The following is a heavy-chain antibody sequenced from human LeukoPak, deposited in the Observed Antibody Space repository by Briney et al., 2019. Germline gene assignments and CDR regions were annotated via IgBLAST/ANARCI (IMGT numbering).Heavy chain of an antibody. Sequence: SETLSLTCTVSGGSISSYYWSWIRQPAGKGLEWIGRIYTSGSTNYNPSLKGRVTMSVDTSKNQFSLKLSSVTAADTAVYYCASETTRDYYDSSGYYGYWGQGTLVTVSS. CDR1: GGSISSYY. CDR3: ASETTRDYYDSSGYYGY. CDR2: IYTSGST. J-gene: IGHJ4*02. V-gene: IGHV4-4*07. D-gene: IGHD3-22*01.